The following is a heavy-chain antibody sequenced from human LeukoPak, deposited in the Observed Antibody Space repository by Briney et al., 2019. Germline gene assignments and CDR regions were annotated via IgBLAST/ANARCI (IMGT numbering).Heavy chain of an antibody. CDR1: GFTLNNYW. CDR2: ISRDGSST. J-gene: IGHJ3*02. Sequence: GGSLRLSCAASGFTLNNYWMHWVRQGPGEGLMWVSRISRDGSSTTYADSVKGRFTISRDNTKNTLYLQMISLRAGDTAVYYCVRDCSDAGCYASAFDIWGRGTMVTVSS. V-gene: IGHV3-74*01. CDR3: VRDCSDAGCYASAFDI. D-gene: IGHD2-2*01.